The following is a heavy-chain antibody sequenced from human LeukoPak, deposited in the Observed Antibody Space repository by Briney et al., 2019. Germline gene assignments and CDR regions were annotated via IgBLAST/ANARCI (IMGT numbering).Heavy chain of an antibody. CDR3: ARDLAVVRFLEWLGAFDI. CDR2: INPNSGGT. Sequence: ASVKVSCKASGGTFSSYAISWVRQAPGQGLEWMGWINPNSGGTNYAQKFQGRVTMTRDTSISTAYMELSRLRSDDTAVYYCARDLAVVRFLEWLGAFDIWGQGTMVTVSS. D-gene: IGHD3-3*01. J-gene: IGHJ3*02. V-gene: IGHV1-2*02. CDR1: GGTFSSYA.